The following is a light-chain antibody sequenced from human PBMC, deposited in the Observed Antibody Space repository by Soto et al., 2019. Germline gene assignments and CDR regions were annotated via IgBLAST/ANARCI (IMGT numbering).Light chain of an antibody. J-gene: IGKJ4*01. CDR2: GAS. CDR3: QQYNNWPLT. V-gene: IGKV3-15*01. CDR1: QSVSSN. Sequence: EIVMTQSPATLSVSPGERATLSCRASQSVSSNLAWYQQKPGQAPRLLIYGASTRATDIPARFSGSGSGTEFPLTLRSLQSEDFAVYYFQQYNNWPLTFGGGTKVEIK.